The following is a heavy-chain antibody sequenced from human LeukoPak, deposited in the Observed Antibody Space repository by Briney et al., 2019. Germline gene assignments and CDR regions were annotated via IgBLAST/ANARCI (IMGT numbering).Heavy chain of an antibody. V-gene: IGHV4-4*07. D-gene: IGHD3-10*01. CDR1: DGSTNNYY. J-gene: IGHJ6*03. Sequence: SETLSLTCSVFDGSTNNYYWTWIRQPAGTGLEWVGRIHSTGRTHYKPSLKSRVTLSVDTSKKQFSLKLTSVTAADTAVYYCARGVQVRGGSTFVYQYYYMDVWGRGTTVTVAS. CDR2: IHSTGRT. CDR3: ARGVQVRGGSTFVYQYYYMDV.